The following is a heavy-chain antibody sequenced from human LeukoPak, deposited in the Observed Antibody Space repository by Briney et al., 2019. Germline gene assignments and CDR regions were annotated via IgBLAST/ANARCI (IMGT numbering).Heavy chain of an antibody. V-gene: IGHV3-64D*09. CDR3: VNPGWYYDSSGYSYFYGMDV. D-gene: IGHD3-22*01. J-gene: IGHJ6*02. CDR2: IVSNGDST. CDR1: GFTFSRYG. Sequence: GGSLTLSCSASGFTFSRYGMHWVRQAPGKGLEYVSAIVSNGDSTYFADSVKGRFTISRVNAKNTLYLQMSGLRPDDTAVYYCVNPGWYYDSSGYSYFYGMDVWGQGTTVTVSS.